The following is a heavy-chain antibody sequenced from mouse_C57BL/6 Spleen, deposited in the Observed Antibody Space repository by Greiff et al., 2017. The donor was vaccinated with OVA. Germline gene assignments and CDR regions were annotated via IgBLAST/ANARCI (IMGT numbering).Heavy chain of an antibody. CDR1: GYTFTDSH. V-gene: IGHV1-22*01. D-gene: IGHD1-1*01. CDR2: INPNNGGT. Sequence: VQLQQSGPELVKPGASVKMSCKASGYTFTDSHMHWVKQSHGKSLAWIGYINPNNGGTSYNQKFKGKATLTVNQSSSTAYMERRSLTSEDSAVYYCARFVNFITTAYYFDYWGQGTTLTVSS. CDR3: ARFVNFITTAYYFDY. J-gene: IGHJ2*01.